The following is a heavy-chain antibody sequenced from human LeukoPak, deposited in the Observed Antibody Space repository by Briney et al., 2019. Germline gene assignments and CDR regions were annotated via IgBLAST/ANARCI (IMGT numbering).Heavy chain of an antibody. CDR1: GYTFTGYY. D-gene: IGHD6-19*01. CDR2: INPNSGGT. J-gene: IGHJ4*02. V-gene: IGHV1-2*06. Sequence: GASVKVSCKASGYTFTGYYMHWVRQAPGQGLEWMGRINPNSGGTNYAQKFQGRVTMTRDTSISTAYMELSRLRSDDTAVYYCARHPLAQWLAPPFDYWGQGTLDTVSS. CDR3: ARHPLAQWLAPPFDY.